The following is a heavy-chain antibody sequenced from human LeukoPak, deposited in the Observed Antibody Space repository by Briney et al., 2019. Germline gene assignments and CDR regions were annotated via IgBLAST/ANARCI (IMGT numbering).Heavy chain of an antibody. J-gene: IGHJ5*02. CDR2: ISHTGTTM. CDR3: ARDGKLKGYSSSGGWFDP. Sequence: GGSLRLSCAASGFTFSDHYMSWIRQAPGKGLEWVSYISHTGTTMYYADSVKGRFTLSRDNARNSLYLQMNSLRAEDTAVYYCARDGKLKGYSSSGGWFDPWGQGTLVTVSS. D-gene: IGHD6-13*01. V-gene: IGHV3-11*04. CDR1: GFTFSDHY.